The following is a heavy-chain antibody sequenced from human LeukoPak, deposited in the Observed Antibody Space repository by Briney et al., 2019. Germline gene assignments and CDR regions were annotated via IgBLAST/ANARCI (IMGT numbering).Heavy chain of an antibody. J-gene: IGHJ4*02. V-gene: IGHV4-38-2*02. Sequence: SETLSLTCTVSGYSISNGCYWGWIRQPPGKGLEWIGSIYHSGSTYYNPSLKSRVTISVDTSKNQFSLKLSSVTAADTAVYYCARGKSRGSHIDYWGQGTLVTVSS. CDR2: IYHSGST. CDR3: ARGKSRGSHIDY. CDR1: GYSISNGCY. D-gene: IGHD1-26*01.